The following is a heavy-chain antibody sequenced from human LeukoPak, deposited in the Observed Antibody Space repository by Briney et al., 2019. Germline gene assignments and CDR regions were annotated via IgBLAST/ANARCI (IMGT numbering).Heavy chain of an antibody. D-gene: IGHD3-16*02. J-gene: IGHJ4*02. CDR2: ISAYNGNT. CDR3: ARGSLRLGELSPSDY. CDR1: GYTFTSYG. V-gene: IGHV1-18*01. Sequence: GASVKVSCKASGYTFTSYGISWVRQAPGQGLEWMGWISAYNGNTNYAQKLQGRVTMTTDTSTSTAYMELRSLRSDDTAVYYCARGSLRLGELSPSDYWGQGTLVTVSS.